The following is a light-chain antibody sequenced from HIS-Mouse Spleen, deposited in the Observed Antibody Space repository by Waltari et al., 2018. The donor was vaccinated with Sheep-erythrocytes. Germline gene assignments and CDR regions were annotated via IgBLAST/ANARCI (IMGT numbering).Light chain of an antibody. Sequence: QSALTQPASVPGSPGHSITTACTATLSACGRYNLFSWYQQHPGKAPKLMIYEGSKRPSGVSNRFSGSKSGNTASLTISGLQAEDEADYYCCSYAGSSTPWVFGGGTKLTVL. V-gene: IGLV2-23*01. CDR3: CSYAGSSTPWV. CDR1: LSACGRYNL. CDR2: EGS. J-gene: IGLJ3*02.